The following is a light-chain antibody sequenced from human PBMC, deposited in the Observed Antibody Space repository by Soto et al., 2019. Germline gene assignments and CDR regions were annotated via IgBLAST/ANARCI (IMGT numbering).Light chain of an antibody. CDR1: SSNIGAGYD. CDR3: QSYDSSLSGV. J-gene: IGLJ1*01. Sequence: QSVLTQPPSVSGAPGQRVTISCTGSSSNIGAGYDVHWYQQFPGTAPKLLIYGNSNRPSGVPDRFSGSKSATSASLAITGLQAEDEADYYCQSYDSSLSGVFGSGTKVTVL. CDR2: GNS. V-gene: IGLV1-40*01.